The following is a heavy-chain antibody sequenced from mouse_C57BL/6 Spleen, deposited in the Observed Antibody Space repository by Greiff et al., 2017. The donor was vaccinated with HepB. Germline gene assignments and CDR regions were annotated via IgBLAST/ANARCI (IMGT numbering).Heavy chain of an antibody. CDR3: ARVGLGRYYFDY. CDR1: GYAFSSYW. CDR2: IYPGDGDT. Sequence: VHLVESGAELVKPGASVKISCKASGYAFSSYWMNWVKQRPGKGLEWIGQIYPGDGDTNYNGKFKGKATLTADKSSSTAYMQLSSLTSEDSAVYFCARVGLGRYYFDYWGQGTTLTVSS. J-gene: IGHJ2*01. D-gene: IGHD4-1*01. V-gene: IGHV1-80*01.